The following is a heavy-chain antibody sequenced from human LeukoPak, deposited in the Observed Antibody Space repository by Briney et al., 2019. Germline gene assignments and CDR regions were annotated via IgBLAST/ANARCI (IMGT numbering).Heavy chain of an antibody. D-gene: IGHD6-6*01. CDR3: ARHARVAAHTNHLDY. CDR2: IFHSGTT. CDR1: GASFSGYY. Sequence: SETLSLTCAVYGASFSGYYWSWIRQPPGKGLEWIGEIFHSGTTNYNPSLKSRVTMSVDTSKNHFSLKLSSVTAADTAVYYCARHARVAAHTNHLDYWGLGTLVTVSS. V-gene: IGHV4-34*12. J-gene: IGHJ4*02.